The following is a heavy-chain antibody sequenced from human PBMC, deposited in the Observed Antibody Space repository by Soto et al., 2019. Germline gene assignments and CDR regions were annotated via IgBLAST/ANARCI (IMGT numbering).Heavy chain of an antibody. V-gene: IGHV3-53*01. D-gene: IGHD4-17*01. Sequence: EVNLVESGGGLIQPGGSLRLSCAVSGFIVRSNYMTWVRQAPGKGLEWVSVIYSGGSTRYADSVKGRFTISRDSSENTVYLQMNNLRAEDTAVYYCARDSPVTTVIGYWGQGTLVTVSS. J-gene: IGHJ4*02. CDR2: IYSGGST. CDR1: GFIVRSNY. CDR3: ARDSPVTTVIGY.